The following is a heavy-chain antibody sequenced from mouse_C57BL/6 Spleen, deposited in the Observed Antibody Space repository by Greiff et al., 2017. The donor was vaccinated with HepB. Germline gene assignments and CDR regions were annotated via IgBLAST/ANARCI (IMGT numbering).Heavy chain of an antibody. CDR1: GYAFTNYL. D-gene: IGHD1-1*01. V-gene: IGHV1-54*01. J-gene: IGHJ2*01. CDR2: INPGSGGT. CDR3: ARGGYYYYGSSYFDY. Sequence: QVHVKQSGAELVRPGTSVKVSCKASGYAFTNYLIEWVKQRPGQGLEWIGVINPGSGGTNYNEKFKGKATLTADKSSSTAYMQLSSLTSEDSAVYFCARGGYYYYGSSYFDYWGQGTTLTVSS.